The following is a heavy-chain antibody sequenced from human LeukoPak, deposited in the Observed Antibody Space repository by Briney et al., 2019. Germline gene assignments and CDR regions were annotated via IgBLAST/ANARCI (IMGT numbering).Heavy chain of an antibody. J-gene: IGHJ4*02. CDR1: GFTFSSYW. CDR2: IYSGGST. Sequence: GGSLRLSCAASGFTFSSYWMSWVRQAPGKGLEWVSVIYSGGSTYYADSVKGRFTISRHNSKNTLYLQMNSLRAEDTAVYYCARARRDGYRTHFDYWGQGTLVTVSS. D-gene: IGHD5-24*01. V-gene: IGHV3-53*04. CDR3: ARARRDGYRTHFDY.